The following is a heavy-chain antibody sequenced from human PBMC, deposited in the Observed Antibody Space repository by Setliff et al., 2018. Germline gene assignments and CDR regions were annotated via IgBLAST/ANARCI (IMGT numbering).Heavy chain of an antibody. CDR2: ISAYNGNT. Sequence: ASVKVSCKASGYTFTNSIMNWVRQAPGQGLEWMGWISAYNGNTYHAQKFQDRLSMTTDTSTSTAYMELRSLRADDTAVYYCERMVRHCTRISCQRTSEADLWGQGTQVTVSS. D-gene: IGHD2-15*01. J-gene: IGHJ5*02. CDR1: GYTFTNSI. V-gene: IGHV1-18*04. CDR3: ERMVRHCTRISCQRTSEADL.